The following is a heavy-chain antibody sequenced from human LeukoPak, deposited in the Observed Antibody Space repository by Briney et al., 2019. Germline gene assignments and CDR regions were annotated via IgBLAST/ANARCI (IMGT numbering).Heavy chain of an antibody. J-gene: IGHJ3*02. V-gene: IGHV4-4*09. D-gene: IGHD3-22*01. CDR1: GGSISSYY. CDR3: ARHRIHQSNTYYYDSSGYYSHDAFDI. Sequence: SETLSLTCTVSGGSISSYYWSWIRQPPGKGLEWIGYIYTSGRTNYNPSLKSRVTISVDTSKNQFSLKLSSVTAADTAVYYCARHRIHQSNTYYYDSSGYYSHDAFDIWGQGTMVTVSS. CDR2: IYTSGRT.